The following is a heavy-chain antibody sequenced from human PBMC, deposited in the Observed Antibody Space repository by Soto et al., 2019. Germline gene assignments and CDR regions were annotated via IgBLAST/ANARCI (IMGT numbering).Heavy chain of an antibody. V-gene: IGHV3-23*01. CDR2: ISGGGGSI. CDR1: GFTFSSYA. CDR3: ANDLMVAPGDYFGY. D-gene: IGHD2-8*01. J-gene: IGHJ4*02. Sequence: EVQLLESGGGLVQPGGSLRLSCTASGFTFSSYAMNWVREAPGKGLEWGSGISGGGGSIHYADSVKGRFTISRDNSKNAPYLQMSSLRAEDTAVYYCANDLMVAPGDYFGYCGQGTLVTVSS.